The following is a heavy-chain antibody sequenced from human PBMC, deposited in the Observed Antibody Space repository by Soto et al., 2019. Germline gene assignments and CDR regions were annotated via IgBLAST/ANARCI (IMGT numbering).Heavy chain of an antibody. Sequence: PSETLSLTCAVYGGSFSGYYWSWIRQPPGKGLEWIGEINHSGSTNYNPSLKSRVTISVDTSKNQFSLKLSSVTAADTAVYYCARIPPRRYGSGSTNFDYWGQGTLVTVSS. CDR1: GGSFSGYY. D-gene: IGHD3-10*01. CDR3: ARIPPRRYGSGSTNFDY. J-gene: IGHJ4*02. V-gene: IGHV4-34*01. CDR2: INHSGST.